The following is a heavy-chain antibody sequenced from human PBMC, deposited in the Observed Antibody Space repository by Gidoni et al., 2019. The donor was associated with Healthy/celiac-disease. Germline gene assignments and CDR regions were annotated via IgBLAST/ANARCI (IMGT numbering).Heavy chain of an antibody. CDR1: GGSFSGYI. CDR3: ARGPARRITMIVAHSRGNYYYYMDV. Sequence: QVQLQQWGAGLLKPSETLSLTCAVYGGSFSGYIRSWNRKPPGKGLEWNGEINHSGSTNYNPSLKSRVTISVDTSKNQFSLKLSSVTAADTSVYYCARGPARRITMIVAHSRGNYYYYMDVWGKGTTVTVSS. V-gene: IGHV4-34*01. CDR2: INHSGST. D-gene: IGHD3-22*01. J-gene: IGHJ6*03.